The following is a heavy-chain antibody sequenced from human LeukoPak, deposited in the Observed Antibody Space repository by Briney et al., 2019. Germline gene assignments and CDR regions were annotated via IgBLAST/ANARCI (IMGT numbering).Heavy chain of an antibody. CDR2: ISYDGTNK. CDR3: ARSFGGSYAYFDY. D-gene: IGHD1-26*01. Sequence: PGRSLRLSCAASGFTFSSYAMHWVRQAPGKGLEWVALISYDGTNKYYADSVKGRFTISRDDSKSTLYLQMNSLRAEDTAVYYCARSFGGSYAYFDYWGQGTLVTVSS. V-gene: IGHV3-30-3*01. J-gene: IGHJ4*02. CDR1: GFTFSSYA.